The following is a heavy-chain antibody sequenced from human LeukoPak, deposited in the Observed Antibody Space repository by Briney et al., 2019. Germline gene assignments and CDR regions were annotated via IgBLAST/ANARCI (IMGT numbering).Heavy chain of an antibody. J-gene: IGHJ3*02. Sequence: SQTLSLTCAISGDSVSRNTAGWNWIRQSPSRGLEWLGRTYYRSKWYFDFAPSVTNRITINPDTSKNQFSLQLNSVTPEDTAVYYCARGGGTAMVFLWDGSGTFDIWGQGTMVTVSS. CDR1: GDSVSRNTAG. CDR3: ARGGGTAMVFLWDGSGTFDI. V-gene: IGHV6-1*01. CDR2: TYYRSKWYF. D-gene: IGHD5-18*01.